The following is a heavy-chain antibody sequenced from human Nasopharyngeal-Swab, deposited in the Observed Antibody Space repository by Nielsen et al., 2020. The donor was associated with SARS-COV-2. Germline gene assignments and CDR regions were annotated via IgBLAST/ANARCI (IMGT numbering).Heavy chain of an antibody. J-gene: IGHJ4*02. Sequence: GGSLRLSCAASGFTVSSNYMSWVRQAPGKGLEWVSVIYSGGSTHYADSVKGRFTISRDNSKNTLYLQMNSLRAEDTAVYYCARDRGGYGDYVDYWGQGTLVTVSS. V-gene: IGHV3-53*05. D-gene: IGHD3-16*01. CDR1: GFTVSSNY. CDR2: IYSGGST. CDR3: ARDRGGYGDYVDY.